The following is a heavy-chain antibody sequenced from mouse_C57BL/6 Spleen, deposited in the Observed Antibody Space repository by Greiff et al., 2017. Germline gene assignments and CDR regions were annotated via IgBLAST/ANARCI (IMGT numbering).Heavy chain of an antibody. CDR2: IHPNSGST. CDR1: GYTFTSYW. V-gene: IGHV1-64*01. D-gene: IGHD4-1*01. J-gene: IGHJ1*03. CDR3: ATQTGTEWYFDV. Sequence: QVQLQQPGAELVKPGASVKLSCKASGYTFTSYWMHWVKQRPGQGLEWIGMIHPNSGSTNYNEKFKSKATLTVDKSSSTAYMQRSSLTSEDSAVYYCATQTGTEWYFDVWGTGTTVTVAS.